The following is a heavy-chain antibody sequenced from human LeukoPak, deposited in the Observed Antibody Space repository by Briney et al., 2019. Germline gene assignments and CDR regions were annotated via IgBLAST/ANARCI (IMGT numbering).Heavy chain of an antibody. CDR2: IRSKAYGGTT. V-gene: IGHV3-49*03. CDR3: TRGLSYGYY. Sequence: PGGSLRLSCTASGFTFRDYAMSWFRQAPGKGLEWVGFIRSKAYGGTTEYAASVKGSFTISRDDSKSIAYLQMNSLKTEDTAVYYCTRGLSYGYYWGQGTLVTVSS. J-gene: IGHJ4*02. D-gene: IGHD5-18*01. CDR1: GFTFRDYA.